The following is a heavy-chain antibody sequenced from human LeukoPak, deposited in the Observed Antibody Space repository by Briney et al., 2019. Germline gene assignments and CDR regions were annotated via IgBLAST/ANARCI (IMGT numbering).Heavy chain of an antibody. D-gene: IGHD6-19*01. CDR1: GFTFSRYW. Sequence: PGGSLRLSCAASGFTFSRYWMHWVRQAPGKGLVWVSRINSDGRSTNYADSVKGRFTISRDNAKNTLYLQMNSLRAEDTAVYYCARDPDSSGWSSIGYWGQGTLVTVSS. CDR3: ARDPDSSGWSSIGY. V-gene: IGHV3-74*01. J-gene: IGHJ4*02. CDR2: INSDGRST.